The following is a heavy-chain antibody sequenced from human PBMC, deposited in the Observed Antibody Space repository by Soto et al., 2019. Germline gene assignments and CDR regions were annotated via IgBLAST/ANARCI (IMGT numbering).Heavy chain of an antibody. V-gene: IGHV3-15*07. Sequence: EVQLVESGGGLVKPGGSLRLSCAASGFTFSNAWMNWVRQAPGKGLEWVGRIKSKTDGGTTDYAAPVKGRFTISRDDSKNTLYLQMNSLKTEDTAVYYCTTDPSNCSGGSCYPPLWYYYYYGMDVWVQGTTVTVSS. CDR1: GFTFSNAW. CDR2: IKSKTDGGTT. D-gene: IGHD2-15*01. CDR3: TTDPSNCSGGSCYPPLWYYYYYGMDV. J-gene: IGHJ6*02.